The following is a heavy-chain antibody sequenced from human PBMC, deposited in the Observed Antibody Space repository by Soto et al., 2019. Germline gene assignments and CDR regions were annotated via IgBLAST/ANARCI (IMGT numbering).Heavy chain of an antibody. Sequence: SETLSLTCTVSGGSISSSSYYWGWIRQPPGKGLEWIGSIYYSGSTYYNPSLKSRVTISVDTSKNQFSLKLNSVTAADTAVYYCAGILRFLEWFDYWGQGTLVTVSS. CDR2: IYYSGST. CDR3: AGILRFLEWFDY. CDR1: GGSISSSSYY. D-gene: IGHD3-3*01. J-gene: IGHJ4*02. V-gene: IGHV4-39*01.